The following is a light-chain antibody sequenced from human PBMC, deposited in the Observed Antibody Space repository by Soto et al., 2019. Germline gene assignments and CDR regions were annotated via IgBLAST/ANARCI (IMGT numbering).Light chain of an antibody. Sequence: EIVLTQSPGTLSLSPGERVTLSCRASQSLSSSYLAWYQQKPGQAPRLLIYGASSRATGIPDRFSGSGSGTDVTLTISRLEPEDFAVYYCQQDDNSWFTFGPGTKVDIK. J-gene: IGKJ3*01. CDR3: QQDDNSWFT. CDR1: QSLSSSY. CDR2: GAS. V-gene: IGKV3-20*01.